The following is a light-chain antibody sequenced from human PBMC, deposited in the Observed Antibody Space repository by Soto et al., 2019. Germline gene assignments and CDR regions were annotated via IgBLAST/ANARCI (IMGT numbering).Light chain of an antibody. Sequence: QAVVTQPPSASGTPGQTVTISCSGSHSNIETKTVNWYQQFPGTAPKLLIYSNNQRPSGVSDRFSGSKSGTSASLAISDLQSEDEADYYCEAWDDSLNGLFGTGTKLTVL. V-gene: IGLV1-44*01. J-gene: IGLJ1*01. CDR1: HSNIETKT. CDR3: EAWDDSLNGL. CDR2: SNN.